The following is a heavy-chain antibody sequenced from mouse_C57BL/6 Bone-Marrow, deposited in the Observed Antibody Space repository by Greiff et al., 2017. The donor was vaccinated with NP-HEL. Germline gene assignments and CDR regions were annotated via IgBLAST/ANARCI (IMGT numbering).Heavy chain of an antibody. V-gene: IGHV1-64*01. CDR2: IHPTSGST. D-gene: IGHD2-10*01. CDR3: ASPTRFAY. CDR1: GYTFTSYW. Sequence: QVQLQQSGAELVKPGASVKLSCKASGYTFTSYWMHWVTQRPGQGLEWIGMIHPTSGSTNYNEKFKSKATLTVDKSSSTAYMQLSSLTSEDSAVYYCASPTRFAYWGQGTLVTVSA. J-gene: IGHJ3*01.